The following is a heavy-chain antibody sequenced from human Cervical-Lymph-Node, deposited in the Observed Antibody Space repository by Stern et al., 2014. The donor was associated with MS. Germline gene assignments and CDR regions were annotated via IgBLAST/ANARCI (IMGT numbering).Heavy chain of an antibody. Sequence: QVHLVQSGAEVKKPGASATVSCKPSGYTFTTYGLSWVRQAPGQGLEWMVWMSAYNGNTNYAQKLQGRVTMPTDTSTSTAYMELRSLRSDDTAVYYCARGLLGSENAFDIWGQGTMVTVSS. V-gene: IGHV1-18*01. CDR3: ARGLLGSENAFDI. CDR2: MSAYNGNT. J-gene: IGHJ3*02. D-gene: IGHD2-15*01. CDR1: GYTFTTYG.